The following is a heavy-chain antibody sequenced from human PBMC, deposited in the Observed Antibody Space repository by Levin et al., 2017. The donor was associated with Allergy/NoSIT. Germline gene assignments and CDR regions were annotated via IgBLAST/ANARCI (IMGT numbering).Heavy chain of an antibody. V-gene: IGHV3-11*01. Sequence: KSGGSLRLSCAASGFTFSDYYMSWIRQAPGKGLEWVSYISSSGSTIYYADSVKGRFTISRDNAKNSLYLQMNSLRAEDTAVYYCARAYYYDSSGSLGYWGQGTLVTVSS. CDR3: ARAYYYDSSGSLGY. D-gene: IGHD3-22*01. CDR1: GFTFSDYY. J-gene: IGHJ4*02. CDR2: ISSSGSTI.